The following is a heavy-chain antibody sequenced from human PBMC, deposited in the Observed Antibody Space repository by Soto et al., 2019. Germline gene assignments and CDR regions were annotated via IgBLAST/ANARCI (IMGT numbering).Heavy chain of an antibody. J-gene: IGHJ4*02. V-gene: IGHV1-2*02. CDR3: ARDLEKGGGSAGFDY. D-gene: IGHD1-26*01. CDR1: GYTFTVYY. Sequence: ASVKVSCKASGYTFTVYYMHWVRQAPGQGLEWMGWINPKSGGTMYPQKFQGRVTMTWDTSISTAYMALTRLRSDDTAVYYCARDLEKGGGSAGFDYWGQGTMVTVSS. CDR2: INPKSGGT.